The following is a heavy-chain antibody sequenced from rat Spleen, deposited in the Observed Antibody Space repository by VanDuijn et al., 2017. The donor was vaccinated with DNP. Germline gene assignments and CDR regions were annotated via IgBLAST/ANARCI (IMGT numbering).Heavy chain of an antibody. CDR3: ARYGSVALDY. CDR1: GYSITSNY. J-gene: IGHJ2*01. V-gene: IGHV3-1*01. Sequence: EVQLQESGPGLVKPSQSLSLTCSVTGYSITSNYWGWIRKFPGNKMEWIGHISYSGSTSYNPSLKSRISITRDTSKNHFFLQLNSVTTEDTATYYCARYGSVALDYWGQGVMVTVSS. CDR2: ISYSGST. D-gene: IGHD3-3*01.